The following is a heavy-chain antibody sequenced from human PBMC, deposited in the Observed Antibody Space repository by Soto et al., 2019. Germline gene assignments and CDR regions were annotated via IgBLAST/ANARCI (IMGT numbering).Heavy chain of an antibody. D-gene: IGHD6-19*01. J-gene: IGHJ6*02. Sequence: PSETPSLPCAVYGGAFRCFFLSWIRQPPGKGLEWIGQINHSGRTNYNPSLKSRVTISVDTSKNQFSLKLSSVTAADTAVYYCATDFTDSSGPTLGMDVWGQGTTVTVSS. CDR3: ATDFTDSSGPTLGMDV. CDR2: INHSGRT. V-gene: IGHV4-34*01. CDR1: GGAFRCFF.